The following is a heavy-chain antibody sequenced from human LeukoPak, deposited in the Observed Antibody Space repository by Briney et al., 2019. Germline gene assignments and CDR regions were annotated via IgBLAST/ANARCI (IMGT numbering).Heavy chain of an antibody. J-gene: IGHJ4*02. CDR1: GFTFSSYT. V-gene: IGHV3-64*01. D-gene: IGHD1-1*01. Sequence: GGSLRLSCAASGFTFSSYTMYWVRQAPGKGLEYVSAISSNGGSIYYANSVKGRFTISRDNSKNTLYVQMGSLRGEDIAVYYCAREVNWRFDYWGQGTLVTVSS. CDR3: AREVNWRFDY. CDR2: ISSNGGSI.